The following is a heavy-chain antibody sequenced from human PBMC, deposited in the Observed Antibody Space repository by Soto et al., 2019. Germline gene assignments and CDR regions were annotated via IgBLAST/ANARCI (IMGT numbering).Heavy chain of an antibody. J-gene: IGHJ6*02. Sequence: QVQLQQSGPGLVKPSETLSLTCTVSSGPSSSHNWGWIRQSPGRGLEWIGYVYNTGGTSYNPSPKRRDTISADTSANHISLTLSFVTAADTAIYYCVTQGIGSRHCVVDVWGQGTTVSVSS. V-gene: IGHV4-59*08. CDR2: VYNTGGT. CDR1: SGPSSSHN. CDR3: VTQGIGSRHCVVDV. D-gene: IGHD1-26*01.